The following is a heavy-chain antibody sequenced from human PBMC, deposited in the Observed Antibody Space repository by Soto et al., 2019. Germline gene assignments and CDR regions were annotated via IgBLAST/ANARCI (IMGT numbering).Heavy chain of an antibody. J-gene: IGHJ5*02. D-gene: IGHD2-15*01. V-gene: IGHV3-30-3*01. CDR3: ARERIVVVAAIKRSWFDP. CDR1: GFTFSSYA. CDR2: ISYDGSNK. Sequence: PGGSLRLSCAASGFTFSSYAMHWVRQAPGKGLEWVAVISYDGSNKYYADSVKGRFTISRDNSKNTLYLQMNSLRAEDTAVYYCARERIVVVAAIKRSWFDPWGQGTLVTVSS.